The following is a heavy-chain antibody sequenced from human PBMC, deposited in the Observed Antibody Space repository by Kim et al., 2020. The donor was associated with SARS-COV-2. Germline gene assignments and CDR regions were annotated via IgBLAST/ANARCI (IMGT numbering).Heavy chain of an antibody. CDR2: INDAGTSA. CDR3: VTNRGLVDQDWYCGS. D-gene: IGHD3-9*01. Sequence: GGSLRLSCAASGFTFTNYWMHWVRQAPGKGLLWLSRINDAGTSASYAKSVQGRFTTSRDNAQNTLYLQMNSLRAEDTAGYYCVTNRGLVDQDWYCGSWGRGPLVTVSS. V-gene: IGHV3-74*01. J-gene: IGHJ2*01. CDR1: GFTFTNYW.